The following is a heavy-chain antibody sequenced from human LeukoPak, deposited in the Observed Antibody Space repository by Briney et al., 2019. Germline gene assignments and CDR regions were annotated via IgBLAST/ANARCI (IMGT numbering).Heavy chain of an antibody. Sequence: SQTLSLTCTVSGGSISSGDYYWSWIRQPPGKGLEWIGYIYYSGNTYYNPSLKSRVTISVDTSKNQFSLKLSSVTAADTAVYYCAGEWSDYGRWFDPWGQGTLVTVSS. V-gene: IGHV4-30-4*01. CDR1: GGSISSGDYY. D-gene: IGHD4-17*01. CDR2: IYYSGNT. J-gene: IGHJ5*02. CDR3: AGEWSDYGRWFDP.